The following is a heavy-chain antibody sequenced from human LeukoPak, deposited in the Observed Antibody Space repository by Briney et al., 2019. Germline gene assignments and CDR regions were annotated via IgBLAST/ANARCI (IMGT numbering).Heavy chain of an antibody. CDR2: ISYDGYDK. V-gene: IGHV3-30-3*01. CDR1: GFTFNEYA. Sequence: QPGRSLRLSCAASGFTFNEYAMHWVRQTPGKGLEWVALISYDGYDKSYADSVRGRFTISRDNSKNTLNLQMDSLRSEDTAVYYCARDFFPIADSTWYEIGYWGQGTLVTVSS. D-gene: IGHD2-21*01. J-gene: IGHJ4*02. CDR3: ARDFFPIADSTWYEIGY.